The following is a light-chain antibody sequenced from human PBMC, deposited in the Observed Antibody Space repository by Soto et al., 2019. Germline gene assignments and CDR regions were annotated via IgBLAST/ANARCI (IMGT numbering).Light chain of an antibody. CDR2: GNT. J-gene: IGLJ1*01. V-gene: IGLV1-44*01. CDR3: AAWDDSRSGYV. Sequence: VLTQPPSASGTPGQRVTISCSGSSSNIGPNTVNWYQQVPGTSPKLIIFGNTQRPSGVPDRFSGSKSGPSASLAISGLQSEDEADYYCAAWDDSRSGYVFGTRTKVTVL. CDR1: SSNIGPNT.